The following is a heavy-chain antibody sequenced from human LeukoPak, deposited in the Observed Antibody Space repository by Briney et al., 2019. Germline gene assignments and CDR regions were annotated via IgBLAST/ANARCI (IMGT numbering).Heavy chain of an antibody. V-gene: IGHV4-4*02. Sequence: SETLSLTCDVSGGSISSTNWWSWVRQPPGQGLERIGEISLTGETNYNPSLNGRVTMSLDKSRNQLSLKLTSVPAADTAIYYCSRESGAFCPFGYWGQGTLVIVPP. J-gene: IGHJ4*02. D-gene: IGHD1-26*01. CDR2: ISLTGET. CDR1: GGSISSTNW. CDR3: SRESGAFCPFGY.